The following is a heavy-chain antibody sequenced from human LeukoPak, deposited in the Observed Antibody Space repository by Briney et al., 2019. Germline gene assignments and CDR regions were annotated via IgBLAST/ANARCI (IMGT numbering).Heavy chain of an antibody. CDR1: GFTFSSYG. CDR3: AKDHCSSTTCRYYYYGMDV. D-gene: IGHD2-2*01. CDR2: ISYDGSNK. J-gene: IGHJ6*02. Sequence: PGGSLRLSCAASGFTFSSYGMHWVRQAPGKGLEWVAVISYDGSNKYYADSVKGRFTISRDNSKNTLYLQMNSLRAEDTAVYYCAKDHCSSTTCRYYYYGMDVWGQGTTVTVSS. V-gene: IGHV3-30*18.